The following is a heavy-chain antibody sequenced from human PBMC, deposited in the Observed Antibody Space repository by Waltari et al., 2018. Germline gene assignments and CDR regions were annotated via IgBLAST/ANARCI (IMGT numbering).Heavy chain of an antibody. V-gene: IGHV4-59*01. CDR1: GGSISSYY. D-gene: IGHD6-19*01. CDR2: IYYSGNT. CDR3: ARGPGWYTLGYYYYYMDV. Sequence: QVQLQESGSGLVKPSETLSLTCTVSGGSISSYYWSWIRQPPGKGLEWIGYIYYSGNTNYNPSLKSRVTISVDTSTNQFSLKLSSVTAADTAVYYCARGPGWYTLGYYYYYMDVWGKGTTVTVSS. J-gene: IGHJ6*03.